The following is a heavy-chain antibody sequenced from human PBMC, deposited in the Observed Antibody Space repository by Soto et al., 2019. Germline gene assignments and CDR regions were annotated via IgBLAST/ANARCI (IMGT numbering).Heavy chain of an antibody. Sequence: WRSLRLSCAASGFTCSSYARSCVRQAPGKGLEWVSAISGSGGSTYYADSVKGRFTISRDNSKNTLYLQMNSLRAEDTAVYYCAKAPLRAADYWGQGTLVTVSS. D-gene: IGHD2-15*01. CDR2: ISGSGGST. CDR3: AKAPLRAADY. V-gene: IGHV3-23*01. J-gene: IGHJ4*02. CDR1: GFTCSSYA.